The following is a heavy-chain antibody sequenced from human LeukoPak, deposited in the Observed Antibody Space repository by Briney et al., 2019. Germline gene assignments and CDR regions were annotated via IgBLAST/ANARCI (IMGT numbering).Heavy chain of an antibody. CDR1: GGTFSSYA. V-gene: IGHV1-69*05. D-gene: IGHD1-1*01. CDR3: ARRRLLTRAYNWFDP. CDR2: IIPIFGTA. J-gene: IGHJ5*02. Sequence: SVKVSCKASGGTFSSYAISWVRQAPGQGLEWMGRIIPIFGTANYAQKFQGRVTITTDESTSTAYMELSSLRSEDTAVYYCARRRLLTRAYNWFDPWGQGTLVTVSS.